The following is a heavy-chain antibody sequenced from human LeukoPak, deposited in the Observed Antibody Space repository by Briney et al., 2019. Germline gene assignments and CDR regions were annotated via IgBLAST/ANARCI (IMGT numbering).Heavy chain of an antibody. J-gene: IGHJ4*02. CDR2: IYHSGST. CDR3: ARASYSGSYTWDY. D-gene: IGHD1-26*01. Sequence: SETLSLTCAVSGYSISNGYYWGWIRQPPGKGLDWIGSIYHSGSTYYNPSLKSRVTISVDTSKNQFSLKLNSVTAADTAVYYCARASYSGSYTWDYWGQGTLVTVSS. CDR1: GYSISNGYY. V-gene: IGHV4-38-2*01.